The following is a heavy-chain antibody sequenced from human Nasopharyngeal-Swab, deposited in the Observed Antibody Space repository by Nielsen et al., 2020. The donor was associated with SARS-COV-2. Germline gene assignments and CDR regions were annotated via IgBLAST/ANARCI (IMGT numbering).Heavy chain of an antibody. V-gene: IGHV4-59*01. D-gene: IGHD6-19*01. Sequence: SETLSLTCTVSGCSISSYYWSWIRQPPGKGLEWIGYIYYSGSTNYNPSLKSRVTISVDTSKNQFSLKLSSVTAADTAVYYCARGALYSSGWYGYWGQGTLVTVSS. CDR3: ARGALYSSGWYGY. CDR1: GCSISSYY. J-gene: IGHJ4*02. CDR2: IYYSGST.